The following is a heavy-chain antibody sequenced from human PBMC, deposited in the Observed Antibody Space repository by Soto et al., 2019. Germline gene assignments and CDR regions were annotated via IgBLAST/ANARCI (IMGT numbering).Heavy chain of an antibody. J-gene: IGHJ4*02. D-gene: IGHD3-22*01. Sequence: SETLSLTCTVSGGSISSYYWSWIRQPPGKGLEWIGYIYYSGSTNYNPSLKSRVTISLNTSKNHFSLKLTFMTAADTAVYYCASIYDSSGYYFDYWGQGTLVTVSS. CDR2: IYYSGST. CDR1: GGSISSYY. CDR3: ASIYDSSGYYFDY. V-gene: IGHV4-59*08.